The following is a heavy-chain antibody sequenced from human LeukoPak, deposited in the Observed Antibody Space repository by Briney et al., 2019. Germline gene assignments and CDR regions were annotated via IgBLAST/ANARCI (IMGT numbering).Heavy chain of an antibody. CDR2: ISYDGSNK. J-gene: IGHJ5*02. Sequence: GGSPRLSCAASGFTFSSYGMHWVRQAPGKGLEWVAVISYDGSNKYYADSVKGRFTISRDNSKNTLYLQMNSLRAEDTAVYYCAKDLGWNGWANWFDPWGQGTLVTVSS. CDR1: GFTFSSYG. V-gene: IGHV3-30*18. CDR3: AKDLGWNGWANWFDP. D-gene: IGHD6-19*01.